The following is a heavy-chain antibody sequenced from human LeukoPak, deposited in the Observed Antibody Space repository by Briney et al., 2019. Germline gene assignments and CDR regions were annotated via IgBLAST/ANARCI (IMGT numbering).Heavy chain of an antibody. CDR1: GFIFSNYA. V-gene: IGHV3-23*01. D-gene: IGHD5-18*01. CDR3: AKDHSSCRDLSCLLHQD. J-gene: IGHJ4*02. CDR2: ISSGGRYS. Sequence: PGGSLRLSCAASGFIFSNYAMSWVRQAPGRGLEWLSAISSGGRYSWKADSVEGRFTISKDNSKNTLYLQINSLRPEDTATYYCAKDHSSCRDLSCLLHQDWGQGTLVIVSS.